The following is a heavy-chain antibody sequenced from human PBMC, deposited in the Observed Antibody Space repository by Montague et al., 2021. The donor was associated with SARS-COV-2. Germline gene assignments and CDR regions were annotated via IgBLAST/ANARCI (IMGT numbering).Heavy chain of an antibody. V-gene: IGHV4-4*07. CDR3: ARDRPRSYYYGLGTYTWGGYGMDV. J-gene: IGHJ6*02. Sequence: SETLSLTCSVSGDSITNHYWSWIRQPAGKGLEWIGRIYSSGSTNYNPSLKSRVTMSVDTSKNQFSLKLSSVTAADTALYYCARDRPRSYYYGLGTYTWGGYGMDVWGQGTTVTVSS. CDR2: IYSSGST. D-gene: IGHD3-10*01. CDR1: GDSITNHY.